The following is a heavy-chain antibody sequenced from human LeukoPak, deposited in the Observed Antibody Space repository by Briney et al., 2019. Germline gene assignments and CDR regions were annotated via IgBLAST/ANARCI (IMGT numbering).Heavy chain of an antibody. J-gene: IGHJ4*02. V-gene: IGHV1-46*01. CDR1: GYTFTSYY. Sequence: GASVKVSCKASGYTFTSYYMHWVRQAPGQGLEWMGIINPSGGSTSYAQKFQGRVTMTTDTSTSTAYMELRSLRSDDTAVYYCAKDRAVATIGGIDYWGQGTLVTVSS. CDR3: AKDRAVATIGGIDY. D-gene: IGHD5-12*01. CDR2: INPSGGST.